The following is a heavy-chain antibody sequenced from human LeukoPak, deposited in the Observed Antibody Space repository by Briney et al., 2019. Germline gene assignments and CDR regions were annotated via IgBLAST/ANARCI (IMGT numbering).Heavy chain of an antibody. Sequence: SVKVSCKASGGTFSSYAISWVRQAPGQGLEWMGGIIPIFGTANYAQKFQGRVTITTDESTSTAYMELSSLRSEDTAVYYCARAPMGAAMVANENTYHAYYYMDVWGQGTTVTVSS. CDR3: ARAPMGAAMVANENTYHAYYYMDV. V-gene: IGHV1-69*05. CDR2: IIPIFGTA. D-gene: IGHD5-18*01. CDR1: GGTFSSYA. J-gene: IGHJ6*03.